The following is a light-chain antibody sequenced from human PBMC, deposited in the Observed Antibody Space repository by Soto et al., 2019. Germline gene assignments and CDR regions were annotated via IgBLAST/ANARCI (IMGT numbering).Light chain of an antibody. CDR3: QQYNNWPPRT. V-gene: IGKV3-15*01. Sequence: EIVMTQSPATLSVSPGERATLSCRASQSVRSNLSWYQQKPGQAPRLLVYGASTRANGLADRFSGSGSGTEFPLTISSLQSEDFAVYYCQQYNNWPPRTFGQGTKVEIK. CDR2: GAS. J-gene: IGKJ1*01. CDR1: QSVRSN.